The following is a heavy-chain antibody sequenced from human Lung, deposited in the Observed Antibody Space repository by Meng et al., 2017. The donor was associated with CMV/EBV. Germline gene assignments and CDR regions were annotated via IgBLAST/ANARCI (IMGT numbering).Heavy chain of an antibody. J-gene: IGHJ6*02. Sequence: ASXXVSCKASGYTFTSYDINWVRQATGQGLEWMGWMNPNSGNTGYAQKFQGRVTMTRNTSISTAYMELSSLRSEDTAVYYCARGLNGGLRFLEWLLRPYYYGMDVWGQGXTVTVSS. CDR1: GYTFTSYD. CDR2: MNPNSGNT. D-gene: IGHD3-3*01. CDR3: ARGLNGGLRFLEWLLRPYYYGMDV. V-gene: IGHV1-8*01.